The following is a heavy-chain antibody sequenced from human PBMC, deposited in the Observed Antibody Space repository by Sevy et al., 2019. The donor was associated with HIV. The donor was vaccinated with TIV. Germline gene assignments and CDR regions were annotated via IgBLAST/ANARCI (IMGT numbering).Heavy chain of an antibody. CDR3: ARDIWSHSWYPDYYYHIDV. Sequence: SETLSLTRTVSGGSISSYYWSWIRQPAGKGLEWIGRIYTSGSTNYNPSLTSRVTISVDTSKKQFSLKLSSVTAADTAVYYCARDIWSHSWYPDYYYHIDVWGKRTTVTVSS. CDR2: IYTSGST. V-gene: IGHV4-4*07. CDR1: GGSISSYY. D-gene: IGHD6-13*01. J-gene: IGHJ6*03.